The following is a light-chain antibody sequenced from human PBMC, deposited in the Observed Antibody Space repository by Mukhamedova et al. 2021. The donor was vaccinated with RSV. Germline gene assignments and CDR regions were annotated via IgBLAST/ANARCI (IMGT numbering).Light chain of an antibody. V-gene: IGKV1-39*01. J-gene: IGKJ3*01. CDR3: PQSYRSPFT. Sequence: WYQRRVHGKAPTLLIYSASSLQSGVPSRFGGSVSRTDFTLTLSSLQPEDFALYYCPQSYRSPFTFGPGTNVDIQ. CDR2: SAS.